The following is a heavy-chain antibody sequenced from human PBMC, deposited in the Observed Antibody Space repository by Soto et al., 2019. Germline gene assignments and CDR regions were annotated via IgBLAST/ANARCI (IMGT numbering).Heavy chain of an antibody. CDR3: ASRLDDRADEGFDV. V-gene: IGHV1-69*18. J-gene: IGHJ3*01. Sequence: QVHLVQSGAEVRKPGSSVKVSCKTSGGTFSTYTIYWVRQAPGQGLEWMGRIIPLFGTTRYAQNFQDRVTITAEESTSTTYMELSSLRAEDTALYYCASRLDDRADEGFDVWGEGTAVTVSA. CDR1: GGTFSTYT. CDR2: IIPLFGTT. D-gene: IGHD3-16*01.